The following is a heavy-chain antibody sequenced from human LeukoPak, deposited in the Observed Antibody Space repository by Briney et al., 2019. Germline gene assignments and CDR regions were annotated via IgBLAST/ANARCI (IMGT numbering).Heavy chain of an antibody. D-gene: IGHD3-10*01. V-gene: IGHV3-48*03. CDR2: ISHSGSTI. CDR1: GFTFSSYE. Sequence: PGGSLRLSCAASGFTFSSYEMNWVRQAPGKGLEWVSYISHSGSTIYYAVSVKGRFTISRDNAKNSLYLQMNSLRAEDTAVYYCARGFGDYLGYWGQGTLVTVCS. CDR3: ARGFGDYLGY. J-gene: IGHJ4*02.